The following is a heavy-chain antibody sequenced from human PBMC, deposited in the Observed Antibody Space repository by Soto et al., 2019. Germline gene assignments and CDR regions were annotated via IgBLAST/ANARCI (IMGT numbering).Heavy chain of an antibody. CDR2: ISYDGSNK. CDR1: GFTFSSYG. J-gene: IGHJ6*02. D-gene: IGHD1-20*01. Sequence: HPGGSLRLSCAASGFTFSSYGMHWVRQAPGKGLEWVAVISYDGSNKYYADSVKGRFTISRDNSKNTLYLQMNSLRDEDTAVYYCAKDQEAATVITNLRESYYYYGMDVWGQGTTVTVSS. V-gene: IGHV3-30*18. CDR3: AKDQEAATVITNLRESYYYYGMDV.